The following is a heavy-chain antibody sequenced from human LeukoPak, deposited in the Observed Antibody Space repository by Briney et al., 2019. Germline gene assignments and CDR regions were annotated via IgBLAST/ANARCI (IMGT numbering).Heavy chain of an antibody. Sequence: HPSETLSLTCTVSGGPISSSSYYWRWIRQPPGKGLEWIGSIYYSGSTYYNPSLKSRVTISVDTSKNQFSLKLSSVTAADTAVYYCARDYDILTGSSAVDYWGQGTLVTVSS. V-gene: IGHV4-39*02. CDR2: IYYSGST. CDR1: GGPISSSSYY. J-gene: IGHJ4*02. CDR3: ARDYDILTGSSAVDY. D-gene: IGHD3-9*01.